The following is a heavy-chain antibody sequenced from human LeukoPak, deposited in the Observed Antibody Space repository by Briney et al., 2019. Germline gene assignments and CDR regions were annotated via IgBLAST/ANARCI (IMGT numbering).Heavy chain of an antibody. CDR1: GFTFRSYA. CDR3: AKGLTSHFDY. V-gene: IGHV3-23*01. D-gene: IGHD4/OR15-4a*01. J-gene: IGHJ4*02. CDR2: ISGSGSST. Sequence: GGSLRLSCAASGFTFRSYAMNWVRQAPGKGLEWVSVISGSGSSTYYADSVKGRFTISRDNSKNTLYLQMNSLRAEDTAVYYCAKGLTSHFDYWGQGTLVTVSS.